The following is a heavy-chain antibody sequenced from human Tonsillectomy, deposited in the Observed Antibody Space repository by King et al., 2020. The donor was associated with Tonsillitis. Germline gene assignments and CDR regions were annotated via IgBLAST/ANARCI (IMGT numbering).Heavy chain of an antibody. D-gene: IGHD3-16*01. J-gene: IGHJ6*03. CDR3: VKDRESGEESGRGKDGYYEMDG. CDR2: ISYDASNK. CDR1: GFIFNSYA. V-gene: IGHV3-30*18. Sequence: QLVQSGGGVVQPGGSLRLSCAASGFIFNSYAIHWVRQAPGKGLEWVAVISYDASNKYYGPSVKGRFTISRDNSKNTVSLQMSSLRAEDTAVFYCVKDRESGEESGRGKDGYYEMDGGGKGTTVTV.